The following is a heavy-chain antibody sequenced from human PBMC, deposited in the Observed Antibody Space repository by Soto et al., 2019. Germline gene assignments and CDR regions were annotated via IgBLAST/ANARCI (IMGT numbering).Heavy chain of an antibody. CDR2: IYYSGST. J-gene: IGHJ4*02. CDR3: ARHDGDGYNNYYFDY. V-gene: IGHV4-39*01. D-gene: IGHD5-12*01. CDR1: GGSISSSSYY. Sequence: QLQLQESGPGLVKPSETLSLTCTVSGGSISSSSYYWGWIRQPPGKGLEWIGSIYYSGSTYYNPSLKSRVTISVDTSKNQFSLKLSSVTAADTAVYYCARHDGDGYNNYYFDYWGQGTLVTVSS.